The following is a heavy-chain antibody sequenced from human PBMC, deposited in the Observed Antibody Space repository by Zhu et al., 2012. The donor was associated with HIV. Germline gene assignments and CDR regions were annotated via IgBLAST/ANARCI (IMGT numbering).Heavy chain of an antibody. V-gene: IGHV4-59*11. CDR1: GGSISSHY. CDR2: ISYSGST. CDR3: ARGGXPIVRGLMRYYLDY. J-gene: IGHJ4*02. Sequence: QVQLQESGPGLVKSSETLSLTCTVSGGSISSHYWTWIRQSPGKGLEWIGYISYSGSTNYNPSLKSRVTVSMDTSKNLFSLKLNSVTAADTAVYFCARGGXPIVRGLMRYYLDYWGQGTLVTVSS. D-gene: IGHD3-10*01.